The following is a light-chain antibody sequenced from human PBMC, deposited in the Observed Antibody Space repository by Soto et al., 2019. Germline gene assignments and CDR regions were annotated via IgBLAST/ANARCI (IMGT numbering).Light chain of an antibody. Sequence: EIVLEQSRGTMSLSQGERATLSCRASQSVSTSYLAWYQQKPGQAPRLLIYGASSRATGIPDRFSGSGSGTDFTLTINRLEPEDFAVYYCQQYGSSSWTFGQGTKV. CDR3: QQYGSSSWT. J-gene: IGKJ1*01. CDR2: GAS. V-gene: IGKV3-20*01. CDR1: QSVSTSY.